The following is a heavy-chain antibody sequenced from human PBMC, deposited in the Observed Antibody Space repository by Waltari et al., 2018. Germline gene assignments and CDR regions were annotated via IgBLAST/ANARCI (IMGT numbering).Heavy chain of an antibody. CDR1: GGAIRSSSYY. CDR2: IYYSGST. J-gene: IGHJ4*02. V-gene: IGHV4-39*07. Sequence: QLQLQESGPGLVTPSATLSLTCTVSGGAIRSSSYYWGWIRKPPGKGLEWIGIIYYSGSTYYNPSLKSRVTISVDTSKNQFSLKLSSVTAADTAVYYCAREPKQLASFDYWGQGTLVTVSS. D-gene: IGHD6-13*01. CDR3: AREPKQLASFDY.